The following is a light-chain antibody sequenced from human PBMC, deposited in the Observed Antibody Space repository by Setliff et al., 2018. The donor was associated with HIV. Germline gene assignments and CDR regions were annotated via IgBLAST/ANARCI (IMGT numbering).Light chain of an antibody. CDR1: SGDVGRYNL. CDR2: QAS. J-gene: IGLJ1*01. Sequence: HSALTQPASVSGSPGQSITISCTGTSGDVGRYNLVPWYQQQPGKPPKLMIYQASKRPSGVSNRFSGSKSGNTASLTISGLQAEDEADYYCCSNTGSNTYVFGTGTRVTVL. V-gene: IGLV2-23*01. CDR3: CSNTGSNTYV.